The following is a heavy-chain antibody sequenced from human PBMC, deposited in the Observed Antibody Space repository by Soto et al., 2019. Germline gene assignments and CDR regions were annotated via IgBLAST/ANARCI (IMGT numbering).Heavy chain of an antibody. J-gene: IGHJ4*02. V-gene: IGHV1-3*01. Sequence: WASVKVSCKASGYTFTSYAMHWVRQAPGQRLEWMGWINAGNGNTKYSQKFQGRATITRDTSASTAYMELSSLRSEDTAVYYCARDRGSGWYYFDYWGQGTLVTVSS. CDR2: INAGNGNT. CDR3: ARDRGSGWYYFDY. CDR1: GYTFTSYA. D-gene: IGHD6-19*01.